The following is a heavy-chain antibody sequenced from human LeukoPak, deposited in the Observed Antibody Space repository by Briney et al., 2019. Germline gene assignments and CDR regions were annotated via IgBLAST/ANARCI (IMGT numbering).Heavy chain of an antibody. CDR1: GGSISGYY. D-gene: IGHD2-2*01. CDR2: INHSGST. Sequence: PSETLSLTCTVSGGSISGYYWSWIRQPPGKWLEWIGEINHSGSTNYNPSLKSRVTISVDTSKNQFSLKLSSVTAADTAVYYCARLIYCSSTSCYRVEIGNWFDPWGQGTLVTVSS. CDR3: ARLIYCSSTSCYRVEIGNWFDP. V-gene: IGHV4-34*01. J-gene: IGHJ5*02.